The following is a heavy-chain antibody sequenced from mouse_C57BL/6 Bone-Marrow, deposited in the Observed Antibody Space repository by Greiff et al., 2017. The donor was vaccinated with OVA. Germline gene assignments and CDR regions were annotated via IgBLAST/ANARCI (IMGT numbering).Heavy chain of an antibody. CDR3: APNWDFDY. CDR2: IDPEDGET. J-gene: IGHJ2*01. Sequence: VQLQQSGAELVKPGASVKLSCTASGFNIKDYYMHWVKQRPEQGLEWIGRIDPEDGETKYAQNFQGKATITADQSYNTAYLQLSSLTSEDTAVYDCAPNWDFDYWGQGTTLTVSS. D-gene: IGHD4-1*01. CDR1: GFNIKDYY. V-gene: IGHV14-2*01.